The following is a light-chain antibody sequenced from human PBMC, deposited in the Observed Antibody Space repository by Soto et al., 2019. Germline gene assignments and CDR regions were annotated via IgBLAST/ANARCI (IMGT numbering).Light chain of an antibody. CDR3: QHHSNLPIT. V-gene: IGKV3-11*01. CDR2: DAS. CDR1: QSVSSY. J-gene: IGKJ5*01. Sequence: EIVLTQSPATLSLSPGEGATLSCRASQSVSSYLAWYQQKPGQAPRLLIYDASNRATGIPDRFSGSGSGTDFTLNISSLEPEDFAVYYCQHHSNLPITFGQGTRLEIK.